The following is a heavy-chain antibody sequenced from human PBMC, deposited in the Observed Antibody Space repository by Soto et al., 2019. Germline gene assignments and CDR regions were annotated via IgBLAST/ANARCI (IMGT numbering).Heavy chain of an antibody. D-gene: IGHD3-22*01. V-gene: IGHV1-46*01. J-gene: IGHJ6*02. Sequence: ASVKVSCKASGDSVSNDYLHWVRQAPGQGFEWLGLISPFGGATAYAQRFKGRVTVTMDKSSTTFYLELSSLRSDDTAVYYCAADFYDSAAMDVWGQGTTVNVSS. CDR1: GDSVSNDY. CDR3: AADFYDSAAMDV. CDR2: ISPFGGAT.